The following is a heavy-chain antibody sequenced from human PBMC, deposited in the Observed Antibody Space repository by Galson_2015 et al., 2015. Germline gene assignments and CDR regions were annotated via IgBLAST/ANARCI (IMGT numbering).Heavy chain of an antibody. Sequence: SLRLSCAASGLSISDNYLSWVRQAPGKGLEWVSVIYSGGNTYYADSVRGRFTISRDNSKNMLYLQMNILRAEDTAVYYCARALGSTPLGWRGLADRDFYYYYYMDVWGKGTTVTVSS. V-gene: IGHV3-53*01. CDR3: ARALGSTPLGWRGLADRDFYYYYYMDV. D-gene: IGHD3-3*01. CDR1: GLSISDNY. J-gene: IGHJ6*03. CDR2: IYSGGNT.